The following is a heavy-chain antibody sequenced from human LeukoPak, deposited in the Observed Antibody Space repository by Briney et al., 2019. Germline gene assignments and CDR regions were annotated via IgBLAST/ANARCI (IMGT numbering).Heavy chain of an antibody. CDR1: GGSISSSSYY. D-gene: IGHD6-6*01. V-gene: IGHV4-39*07. J-gene: IGHJ4*02. Sequence: SETLSLTCTVSGGSISSSSYYWGWIRQPPGKGLEWIGSIYYSGSTYYNPSLKSRVTISVDTSKNQFSLKLSSVTAADTAVYYCARAGFALAPHRGTPFAYWGQGTLVTVSS. CDR3: ARAGFALAPHRGTPFAY. CDR2: IYYSGST.